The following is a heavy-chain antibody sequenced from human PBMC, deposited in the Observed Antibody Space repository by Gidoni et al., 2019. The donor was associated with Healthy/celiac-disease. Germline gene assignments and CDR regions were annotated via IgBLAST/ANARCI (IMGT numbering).Heavy chain of an antibody. V-gene: IGHV3-30-3*01. CDR2: ISYDGSNK. Sequence: QVQLVESGGGVVQPGRSLRLSCAASGVTFSSYAMHWVRQAPGKGLEWVAVISYDGSNKYYADSVKGRFTISRDNSKNTLYLQMNSLRAEDTAVYYCAREGGIQLCRWFDPWGQGTLVTVSS. CDR3: AREGGIQLCRWFDP. CDR1: GVTFSSYA. D-gene: IGHD5-18*01. J-gene: IGHJ5*02.